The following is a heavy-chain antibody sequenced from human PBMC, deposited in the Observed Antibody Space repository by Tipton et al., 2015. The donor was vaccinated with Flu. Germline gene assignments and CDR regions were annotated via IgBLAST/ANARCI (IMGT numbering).Heavy chain of an antibody. CDR3: VRGQGANP. J-gene: IGHJ5*02. V-gene: IGHV3-53*01. CDR2: IYRGVNT. Sequence: SLRLSCAASGFTVSSNYMSWVRQALGKGLEWVSVIYRGVNTYYVDSVKGRFTVSRDNSKNILSLQMNSLRAEDTAVYYCVRGQGANPWGQGTLVTVSS. CDR1: GFTVSSNY.